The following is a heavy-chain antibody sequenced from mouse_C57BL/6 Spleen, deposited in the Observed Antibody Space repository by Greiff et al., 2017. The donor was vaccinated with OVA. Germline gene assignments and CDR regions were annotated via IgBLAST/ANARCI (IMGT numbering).Heavy chain of an antibody. V-gene: IGHV3-6*01. Sequence: EVKLLESGPGLVKPSQSLSLTCSVTGYSITSGYYWNWIRQFPGNKLEWMGYISYDGSNNYNPSLKNRISITRDTSKNQFFLKLNSVTTEDTDTYYCARYYGSSYWYYDVWGTGTTVTVSS. CDR3: ARYYGSSYWYYDV. D-gene: IGHD1-1*01. CDR1: GYSITSGYY. CDR2: ISYDGSN. J-gene: IGHJ1*03.